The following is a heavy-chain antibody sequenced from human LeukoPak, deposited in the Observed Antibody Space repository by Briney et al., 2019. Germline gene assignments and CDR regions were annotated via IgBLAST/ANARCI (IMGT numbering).Heavy chain of an antibody. CDR2: IYPGDSDT. CDR1: GYSFTSYW. CDR3: ARQYQLLQSSYYSDY. V-gene: IGHV5-51*01. D-gene: IGHD2-2*01. Sequence: GESLKISCKGSGYSFTSYWIGWVRQMPGKGLEWMGIIYPGDSDTRYSPSFQGQVTISADKSISTAYLQWSSLKASDTAMYYCARQYQLLQSSYYSDYWGQGTLVTVSS. J-gene: IGHJ4*02.